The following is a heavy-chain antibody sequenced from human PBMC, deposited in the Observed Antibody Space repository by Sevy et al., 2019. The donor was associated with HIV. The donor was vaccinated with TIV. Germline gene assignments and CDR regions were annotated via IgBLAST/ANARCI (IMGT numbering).Heavy chain of an antibody. D-gene: IGHD5-12*01. Sequence: GGSLRLSCAASGFTFSRFWMSWVRQAPGKGLEWVANIKQDGSAKYYVDSVKGRFTISRDNAKKSLYLQMNSLRAEDTAVYYCARNRDDSSGFHMDVWGQGTTVTVSS. CDR2: IKQDGSAK. V-gene: IGHV3-7*01. J-gene: IGHJ6*02. CDR1: GFTFSRFW. CDR3: ARNRDDSSGFHMDV.